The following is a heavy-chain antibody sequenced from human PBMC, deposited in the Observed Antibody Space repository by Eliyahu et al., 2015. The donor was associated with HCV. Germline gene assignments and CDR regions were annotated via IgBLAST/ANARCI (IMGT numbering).Heavy chain of an antibody. J-gene: IGHJ4*02. V-gene: IGHV3-21*01. CDR3: ARGDYYDSSRGY. CDR2: ISTSSNYI. D-gene: IGHD3-22*01. Sequence: EVQLVESGGGLVKPGGSLRLSCAASGFTFSTYTMNWVRQAPGKGLEWVSSISTSSNYIYYADSVKGRFTISRDNAKNSLYLQMNSLRAEDTAVYYCARGDYYDSSRGYWGQGTLVTVSS. CDR1: GFTFSTYT.